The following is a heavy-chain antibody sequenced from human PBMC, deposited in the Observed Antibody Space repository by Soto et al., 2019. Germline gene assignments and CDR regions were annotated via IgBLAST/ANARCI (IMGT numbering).Heavy chain of an antibody. J-gene: IGHJ6*03. CDR1: GYTFTSYG. D-gene: IGHD1-26*01. V-gene: IGHV1-18*01. CDR2: ISAYNGNT. Sequence: ASVKVSCKASGYTFTSYGISWVRQAPGQGLEWMGWISAYNGNTKYAQKLQGRVTMTTVTSTSTAYMELRSLRSDDTAVEYCARVGRERLTYYYYYYMDVWGKGTTVTVSS. CDR3: ARVGRERLTYYYYYYMDV.